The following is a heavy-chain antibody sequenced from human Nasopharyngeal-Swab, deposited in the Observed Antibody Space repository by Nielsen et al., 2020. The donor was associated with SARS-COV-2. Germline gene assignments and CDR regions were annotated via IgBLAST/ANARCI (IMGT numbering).Heavy chain of an antibody. CDR1: GDSISTGRYS. D-gene: IGHD6-13*01. V-gene: IGHV4-39*01. Sequence: SETLSLTCAVSGDSISTGRYSWDWIRQPPGKGPEWIGSIYYSGTTYYNPSLKSRVTISVDTSKNQFSLKLNSATAADTAVYYCARWSSWYNWLDPWGQGTQVIVSS. CDR3: ARWSSWYNWLDP. J-gene: IGHJ5*02. CDR2: IYYSGTT.